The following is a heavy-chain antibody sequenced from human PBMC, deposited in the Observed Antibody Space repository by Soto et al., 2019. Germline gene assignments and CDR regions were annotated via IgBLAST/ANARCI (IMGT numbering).Heavy chain of an antibody. Sequence: GGSLRLSCAASGFTFSSYGMHWVRQAPGKGLEWVAVISYDGSNKYYADSVKGRFTIPRDNSKNTLYLQMNSLRAEDTAVYYCAKDMKYYXDSSGYYYPYYYYGMDVWGQGTTVTVSS. CDR1: GFTFSSYG. D-gene: IGHD3-22*01. V-gene: IGHV3-30*18. CDR3: AKDMKYYXDSSGYYYPYYYYGMDV. J-gene: IGHJ6*01. CDR2: ISYDGSNK.